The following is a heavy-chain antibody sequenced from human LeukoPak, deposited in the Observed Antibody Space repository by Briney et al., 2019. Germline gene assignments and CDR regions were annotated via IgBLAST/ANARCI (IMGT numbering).Heavy chain of an antibody. V-gene: IGHV3-30*18. D-gene: IGHD1-26*01. J-gene: IGHJ4*02. Sequence: GGSLRLSCAASGFTFNSYAMNWVRQAPGKGLEWVAVISYDGSNKYYADSVKGRFTISRDNSKNTLYLQMNSLRAEDTAVYYCAKDQSGDWGQGTLVTVSS. CDR1: GFTFNSYA. CDR2: ISYDGSNK. CDR3: AKDQSGD.